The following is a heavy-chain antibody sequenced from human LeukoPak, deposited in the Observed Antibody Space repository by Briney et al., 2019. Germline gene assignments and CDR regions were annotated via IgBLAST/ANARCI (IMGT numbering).Heavy chain of an antibody. J-gene: IGHJ6*02. D-gene: IGHD4-17*01. CDR1: GYSFTSYW. Sequence: GESLQISCKGSGYSFTSYWIGWVRQMPGKGLEWMGLIYPDDSDTRYTPSFQGQVTISADKSISTAYLQWSSLKASDSAMYYCARMGTTTVTTSSGMDVWGQGTTVTVSS. CDR3: ARMGTTTVTTSSGMDV. V-gene: IGHV5-51*01. CDR2: IYPDDSDT.